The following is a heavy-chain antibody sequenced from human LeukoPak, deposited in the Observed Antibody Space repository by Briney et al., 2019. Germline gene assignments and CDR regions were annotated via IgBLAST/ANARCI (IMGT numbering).Heavy chain of an antibody. CDR3: VREGWPYSLYYYMDV. CDR1: GFIFNAFE. V-gene: IGHV3-21*01. J-gene: IGHJ6*03. D-gene: IGHD2-21*01. CDR2: ISTSSTYI. Sequence: PGGSLRLSCVGSGFIFNAFEMDWVRQAPGKGLEWVSSISTSSTYIKYADSVKGRFTISRDNANNSVFLQMNSLRADDTAVYFCVREGWPYSLYYYMDVWGKGTTVTVSS.